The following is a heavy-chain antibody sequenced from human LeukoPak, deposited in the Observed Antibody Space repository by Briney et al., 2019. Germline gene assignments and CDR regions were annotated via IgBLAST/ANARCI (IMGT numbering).Heavy chain of an antibody. CDR3: ATVVGTRSYYLPPWYY. J-gene: IGHJ4*02. D-gene: IGHD1-26*01. Sequence: GASVKVSCKGSGYTLTELSMHWVRQAPGKGLEWMGGFDPEDGETIYAQKFQGRVTMTEDTSTDTAYMELSSLRSEDTAVYYCATVVGTRSYYLPPWYYWGQGTLVTVSS. V-gene: IGHV1-24*01. CDR2: FDPEDGET. CDR1: GYTLTELS.